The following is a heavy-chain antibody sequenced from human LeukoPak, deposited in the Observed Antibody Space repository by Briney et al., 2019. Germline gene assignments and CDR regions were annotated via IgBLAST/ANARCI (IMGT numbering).Heavy chain of an antibody. D-gene: IGHD3-9*01. CDR1: GGSFSRYF. J-gene: IGHJ3*02. V-gene: IGHV4-34*01. Sequence: SETLSLTCAVYGGSFSRYFWIWIRQPPGKGLEWIGEINHGGSTNYNPSLKSRVTISVDTSKHQFSLNLSSVTAADTAVYYCARGSYDVLTGYSDAFDIWGQGTVVTVSS. CDR2: INHGGST. CDR3: ARGSYDVLTGYSDAFDI.